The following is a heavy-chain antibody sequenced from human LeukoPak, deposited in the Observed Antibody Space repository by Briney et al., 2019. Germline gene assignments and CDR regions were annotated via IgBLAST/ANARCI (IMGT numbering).Heavy chain of an antibody. CDR3: ARDEITPRGIGLDY. CDR2: INPSGDST. J-gene: IGHJ4*02. D-gene: IGHD1-14*01. Sequence: ASVKVSCMASGDTFIYYYIHWVRQAPGQGLEWMGIINPSGDSTTYAQKFQGRVTMTRDTSTTTVYMELSSLRSEDTAVYYCARDEITPRGIGLDYWGQGTLVTVSS. CDR1: GDTFIYYY. V-gene: IGHV1-46*01.